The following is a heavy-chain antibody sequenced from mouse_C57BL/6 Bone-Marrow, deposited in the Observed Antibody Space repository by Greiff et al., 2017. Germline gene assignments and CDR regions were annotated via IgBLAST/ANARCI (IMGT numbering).Heavy chain of an antibody. CDR2: ISNGGGST. D-gene: IGHD1-1*01. CDR1: GFTFSDYY. Sequence: EVKLVESGGGLVQPGGSLKLSCAASGFTFSDYYMYWVRQTPEKRLEWVAYISNGGGSTYYPDTVKGRFTISRDNAKNTLSLQMSRLKSEDTAMYYCAVVAPMDYWGQGTSVTVSS. CDR3: AVVAPMDY. V-gene: IGHV5-12*01. J-gene: IGHJ4*01.